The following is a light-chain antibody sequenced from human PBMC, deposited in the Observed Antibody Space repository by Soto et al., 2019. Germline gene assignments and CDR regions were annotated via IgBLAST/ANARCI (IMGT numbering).Light chain of an antibody. Sequence: QSVLTQPPSASGSPGQSVTTSCTGTSSDVGAYNYVSWYQQHAGKAPKLVIYEVTKRPSGVPDRFSGSKSANTASLTVSGLQAEDEADYYCSSFASSNTGVFGGGTKLTVL. V-gene: IGLV2-8*01. CDR3: SSFASSNTGV. CDR1: SSDVGAYNY. CDR2: EVT. J-gene: IGLJ3*02.